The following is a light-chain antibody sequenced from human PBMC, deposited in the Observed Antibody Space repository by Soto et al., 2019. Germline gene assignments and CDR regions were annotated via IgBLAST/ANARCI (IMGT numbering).Light chain of an antibody. V-gene: IGLV2-23*01. J-gene: IGLJ1*01. CDR3: CSYAGSSTYV. CDR2: EDS. Sequence: QSVLTQSASVSGSPGQSITISCTGTSSDVGNYNLVSWYQQHPGKAPKLMIYEDSKRPSGVSNRFSGSKSGNTASLTISGFQSEDGGDYYCCSYAGSSTYVFGSGTKVTDL. CDR1: SSDVGNYNL.